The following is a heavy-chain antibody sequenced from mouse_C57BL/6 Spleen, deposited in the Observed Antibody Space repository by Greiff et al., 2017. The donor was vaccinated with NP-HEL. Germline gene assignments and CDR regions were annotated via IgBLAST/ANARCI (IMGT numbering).Heavy chain of an antibody. CDR2: IISKSNNDAT. CDR1: GFSFNTYA. V-gene: IGHV10-1*01. J-gene: IGHJ2*01. D-gene: IGHD2-4*01. CDR3: VRNYDYDVYFDY. Sequence: EVKLVESGGGLVQPKGSLKLSCAASGFSFNTYAMNWVRQAPGKGLEWVARIISKSNNDATYYADSVKDRFNISRDDSESMLYLQMNNLKTEDTAMYYCVRNYDYDVYFDYWGQGTTLTVSS.